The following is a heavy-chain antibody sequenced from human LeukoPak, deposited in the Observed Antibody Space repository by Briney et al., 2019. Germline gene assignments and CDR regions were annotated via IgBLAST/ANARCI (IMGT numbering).Heavy chain of an antibody. D-gene: IGHD3-16*01. V-gene: IGHV3-48*02. CDR3: ARDQRFAFDY. CDR1: GFTFTVYP. Sequence: GGSLRLSCAASGFTFTVYPMNWVRQAPGRGLEWVADIRTSAASAYNTNYADSVQGRVIISRDDAKKTLYLHMNGLRDDDTAVYYCARDQRFAFDYWGQGILVTVSS. CDR2: IRTSAASAYNT. J-gene: IGHJ4*02.